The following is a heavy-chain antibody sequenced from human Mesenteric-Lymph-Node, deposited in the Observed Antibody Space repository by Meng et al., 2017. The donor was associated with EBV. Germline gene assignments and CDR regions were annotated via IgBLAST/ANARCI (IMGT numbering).Heavy chain of an antibody. CDR3: GRGGRYSYGYDYY. D-gene: IGHD5-18*01. V-gene: IGHV3-74*01. J-gene: IGHJ4*02. CDR1: VFTFRSHC. CDR2: INGDGSST. Sequence: VCLEESGRGLVQPARSLRLSWAVSVFTFRSHCTDWVRRSTGEGVVWVSRINGDGSSTSHEESVQGRFTISRDHAKNTLYLQMISLRAEETTVYSCGRGGRYSYGYDYYWGQGTLVTVSS.